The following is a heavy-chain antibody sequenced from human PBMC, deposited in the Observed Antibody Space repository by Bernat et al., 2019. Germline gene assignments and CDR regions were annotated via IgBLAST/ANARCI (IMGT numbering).Heavy chain of an antibody. CDR2: IRSKAYGGTT. J-gene: IGHJ4*02. CDR3: TRPYCSGGSCYSVYYFDY. D-gene: IGHD2-15*01. Sequence: EVQLVESGGGLVQPGRSLRLSCIASGFTFGDYAMRWFRQAPGKVLEWVGFIRSKAYGGTTEYAASVNDRFTISRDDSKSIAYLQMNGLKTEDTAVYYCTRPYCSGGSCYSVYYFDYWGQGTLVTVSS. CDR1: GFTFGDYA. V-gene: IGHV3-49*03.